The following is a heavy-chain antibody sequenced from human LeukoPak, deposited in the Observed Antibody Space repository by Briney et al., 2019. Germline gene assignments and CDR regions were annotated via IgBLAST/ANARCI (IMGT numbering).Heavy chain of an antibody. CDR3: ARGSLLWFGELFIDY. CDR2: ISSSSSYI. Sequence: NPGGSLRLSCAASGFTFSSYSMNWVRQAPGKGLEWVSSISSSSSYIYYADSVKGRFTISRDNAKNSLYLQMNSLRAEDTAVYHCARGSLLWFGELFIDYWGQGTLVTVSS. V-gene: IGHV3-21*01. D-gene: IGHD3-10*01. CDR1: GFTFSSYS. J-gene: IGHJ4*02.